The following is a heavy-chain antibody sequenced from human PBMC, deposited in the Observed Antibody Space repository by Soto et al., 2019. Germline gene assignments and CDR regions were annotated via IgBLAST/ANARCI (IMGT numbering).Heavy chain of an antibody. CDR1: GFTFSSYS. D-gene: IGHD3-22*01. CDR3: ARRMGYYDSSGYYSTFDY. V-gene: IGHV3-21*01. CDR2: ISSSSSYI. Sequence: EVQLVESGGGLVKPGGSLRLSCAASGFTFSSYSMNWVRQAPGKGLEWVSSISSSSSYIYYADSVKGRFTISRDNAKNSLYLQMNSLRAEDTAVYYCARRMGYYDSSGYYSTFDYWGQGTLVTVSS. J-gene: IGHJ4*02.